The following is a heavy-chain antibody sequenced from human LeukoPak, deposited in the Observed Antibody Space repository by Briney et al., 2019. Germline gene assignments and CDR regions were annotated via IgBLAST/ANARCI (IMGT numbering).Heavy chain of an antibody. CDR1: GGTFSSYA. CDR2: IIPIFGTA. J-gene: IGHJ4*02. Sequence: GASVKVSCKASGGTFSSYAISWVRQAPGQGLEWMGGIIPIFGTANYAQKFQGRVTITADESTSAAYMELSSLRSEDTAVYYCASVSGYDSSGYPSDYWGQGTLVTVSS. V-gene: IGHV1-69*13. D-gene: IGHD3-22*01. CDR3: ASVSGYDSSGYPSDY.